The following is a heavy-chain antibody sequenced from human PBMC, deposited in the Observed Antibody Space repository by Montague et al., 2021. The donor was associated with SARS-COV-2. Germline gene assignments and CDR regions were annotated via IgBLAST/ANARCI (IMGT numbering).Heavy chain of an antibody. V-gene: IGHV4-34*01. D-gene: IGHD2-2*01. J-gene: IGHJ4*02. Sequence: SETLSLTCTVPRGSFSGYYWNWIRQLPGKGLEWIGEINHSGGVNYNPSLQSRVTISVDTSKNHFSLKLRSVTAADTAIYYCARGYCSSTTCYRSLHYWGQGTLVAVSS. CDR2: INHSGGV. CDR1: RGSFSGYY. CDR3: ARGYCSSTTCYRSLHY.